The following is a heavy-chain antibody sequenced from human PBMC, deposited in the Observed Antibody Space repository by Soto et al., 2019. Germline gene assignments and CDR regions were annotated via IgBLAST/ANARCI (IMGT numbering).Heavy chain of an antibody. CDR3: AAALGYSSGWPKYYFDY. V-gene: IGHV1-58*01. Sequence: SVKVSCKASGFTFTSSAVQWVRQARGQRLEWIGWIVVGSGNTNYAQKFQERVTITRDMSTSTAYMELSSLRSEDTAVYYCAAALGYSSGWPKYYFDYWGQGTLVTVSS. CDR1: GFTFTSSA. D-gene: IGHD6-19*01. J-gene: IGHJ4*02. CDR2: IVVGSGNT.